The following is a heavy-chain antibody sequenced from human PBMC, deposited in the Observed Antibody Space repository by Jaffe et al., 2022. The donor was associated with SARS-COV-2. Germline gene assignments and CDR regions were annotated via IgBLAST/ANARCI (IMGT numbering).Heavy chain of an antibody. D-gene: IGHD1-26*01. CDR2: ISYTGAT. Sequence: QLQLQESGPGLVKPSETLFLTCIVSGGSISSSRYFWAWIRQPPGKGLEWIGSISYTGATYYNSSLKSRITISVDTPKNQISLQLTSVTAADTAVYYCARREVSAFWYFDLWGRGTLITVSS. J-gene: IGHJ2*01. V-gene: IGHV4-39*01. CDR1: GGSISSSRYF. CDR3: ARREVSAFWYFDL.